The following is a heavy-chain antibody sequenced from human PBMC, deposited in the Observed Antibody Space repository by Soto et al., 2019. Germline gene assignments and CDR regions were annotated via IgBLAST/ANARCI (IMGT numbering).Heavy chain of an antibody. CDR2: ISYDGSNK. CDR3: PPTWEQPGVDY. Sequence: QVQLVESGGGVVQPGRSLRLSCAASGFTFSSYAMHWVRQAPGKGLEWVAVISYDGSNKYYADSVKGRFTISRDNSKNTLYLQMNSLRAVDTAVYYCPPTWEQPGVDYWGQGTLVTVSS. D-gene: IGHD1-26*01. CDR1: GFTFSSYA. J-gene: IGHJ4*02. V-gene: IGHV3-30-3*01.